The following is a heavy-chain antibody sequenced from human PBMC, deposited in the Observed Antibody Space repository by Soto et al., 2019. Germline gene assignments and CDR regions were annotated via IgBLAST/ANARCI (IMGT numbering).Heavy chain of an antibody. CDR3: ARDLLRGDAFDI. CDR1: GFTFSSYS. CDR2: ISSSSSYI. V-gene: IGHV3-21*01. D-gene: IGHD3-10*01. J-gene: IGHJ3*02. Sequence: EVQLVESGGGLVKPGGSLRLSCAASGFTFSSYSMNWVRQAPGKGLEWVSSISSSSSYIYYADSVKGRFTISRDNAKNSLYLQMNSLRAEDTAVYYCARDLLRGDAFDIWCQGTMVTVSS.